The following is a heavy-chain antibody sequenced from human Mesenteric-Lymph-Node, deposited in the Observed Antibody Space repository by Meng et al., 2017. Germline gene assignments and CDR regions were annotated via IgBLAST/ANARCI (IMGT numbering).Heavy chain of an antibody. CDR1: GASVSSGSYY. Sequence: QVQLQPWGAGLLKPSQTLSLTGTVSGASVSSGSYYWNWIRQPPGKGLEWIGYIHHSGSAYYNPSLKSRVSISVDTSKNQFSLNLNSMTAADTAVYYCASFDHIPRRNYFDYWGQGTLVTVSS. V-gene: IGHV4-30-4*08. CDR2: IHHSGSA. D-gene: IGHD2-21*01. CDR3: ASFDHIPRRNYFDY. J-gene: IGHJ4*02.